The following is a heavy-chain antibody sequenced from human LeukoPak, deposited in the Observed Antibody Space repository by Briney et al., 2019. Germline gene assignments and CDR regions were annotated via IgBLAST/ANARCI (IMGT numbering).Heavy chain of an antibody. J-gene: IGHJ4*02. Sequence: SETLSLTCTVSGGSISSSSYYWGWIRQPPGKGLEWIGSIYYRGSTYYNPSLKSRVTISVDTSKNQFSLKLSSVTAADTAMYYCARSPITITPERWGQGTLVTVSS. CDR1: GGSISSSSYY. V-gene: IGHV4-39*01. D-gene: IGHD3-9*01. CDR3: ARSPITITPER. CDR2: IYYRGST.